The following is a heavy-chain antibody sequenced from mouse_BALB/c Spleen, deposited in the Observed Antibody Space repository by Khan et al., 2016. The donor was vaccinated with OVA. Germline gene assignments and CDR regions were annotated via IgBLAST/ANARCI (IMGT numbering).Heavy chain of an antibody. D-gene: IGHD4-1*01. CDR1: GFTFSNYG. CDR2: INSDGTYT. V-gene: IGHV5-6*01. J-gene: IGHJ3*01. Sequence: EVQRVESGGDLVKPGGSVKLSCAASGFTFSNYGMSWVRQIPDKRLEWVATINSDGTYTYYPDSVKGRFTISRNNAKNTLYLEMSSLKSEDTAMYYCASHLTGSFAYWGQGTLVTVSA. CDR3: ASHLTGSFAY.